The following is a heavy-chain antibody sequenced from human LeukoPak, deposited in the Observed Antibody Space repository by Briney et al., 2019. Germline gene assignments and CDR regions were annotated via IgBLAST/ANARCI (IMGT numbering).Heavy chain of an antibody. CDR3: TRAGRLGYSSAWVASPRIYHYKDA. CDR2: VRGRGGST. V-gene: IGHV3-23*01. J-gene: IGHJ6*04. CDR1: GFPFSSYA. D-gene: IGHD6-19*01. Sequence: GGSLRLSCGGSGFPFSSYAMGWVRQAPGKGLEWASGVRGRGGSTEYADSVKGRFTISRDNTKNTLFLQMNSLTVEDTAVYYCTRAGRLGYSSAWVASPRIYHYKDAWGKGTTVIVSS.